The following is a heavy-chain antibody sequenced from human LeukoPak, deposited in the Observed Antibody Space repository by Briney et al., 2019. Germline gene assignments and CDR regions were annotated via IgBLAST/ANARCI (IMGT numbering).Heavy chain of an antibody. J-gene: IGHJ4*02. CDR3: ARDRSPAPGRSYGRGHFDY. CDR1: GYTLTGYY. CDR2: INPNSGGT. D-gene: IGHD5-18*01. V-gene: IGHV1-2*02. Sequence: ASVKVSCKASGYTLTGYYMHWVRQAPGQGLEWMGWINPNSGGTNYAQKFQGRVTMTRDTSISTAYMELSRLRSDDTAVYYCARDRSPAPGRSYGRGHFDYWGQGTLVTVSS.